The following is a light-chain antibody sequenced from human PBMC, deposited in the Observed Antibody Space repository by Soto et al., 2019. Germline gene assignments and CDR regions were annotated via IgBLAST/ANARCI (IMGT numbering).Light chain of an antibody. CDR1: QSVSSN. CDR2: GAS. J-gene: IGKJ5*01. Sequence: EIVMTQSPATLSVSPVERATLSCRASQSVSSNLACYQQKPGQAPRLLIYGASTRATGIPARFSGSGSGTDFTLTINNLQPEDFAVYYCQQYNNWITFGQGTRLENK. CDR3: QQYNNWIT. V-gene: IGKV3-15*01.